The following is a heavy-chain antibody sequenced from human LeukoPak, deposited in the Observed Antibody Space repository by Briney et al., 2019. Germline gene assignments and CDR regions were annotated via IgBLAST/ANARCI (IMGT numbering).Heavy chain of an antibody. V-gene: IGHV3-30*02. CDR3: AKDDAWLQYND. J-gene: IGHJ4*02. Sequence: GGSLRLSCGASGFTFSSYDIHWVRQAPGKGLEWVAFIRYDGGNNYYADSVKGRSTVSRDNSKNTLYLQINSLRDEDTAVYYCAKDDAWLQYNDWGQGTLVTVSS. CDR1: GFTFSSYD. CDR2: IRYDGGNN. D-gene: IGHD5-24*01.